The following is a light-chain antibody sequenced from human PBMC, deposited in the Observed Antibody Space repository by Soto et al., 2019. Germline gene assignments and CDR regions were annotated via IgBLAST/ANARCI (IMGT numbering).Light chain of an antibody. CDR3: QKYENRPYN. Sequence: DIQITHSPAAVSASVGDRVTITFLASQDISKFLNWYQHKPGQAPSLLIYDASKSHFGVPSRFSGSGSGTDFTFTISSLQPEDNATYYCQKYENRPYNFGPGTKVDIK. J-gene: IGKJ3*01. CDR1: QDISKF. CDR2: DAS. V-gene: IGKV1-33*01.